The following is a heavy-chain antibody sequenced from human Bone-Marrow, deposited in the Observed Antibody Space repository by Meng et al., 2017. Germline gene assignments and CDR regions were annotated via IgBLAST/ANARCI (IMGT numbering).Heavy chain of an antibody. J-gene: IGHJ4*02. V-gene: IGHV1-2*06. D-gene: IGHD6-13*01. CDR1: GYNFPDYY. CDR2: IDPKNGDT. Sequence: QAEPGQAGAEVKKPGASVKVYCKPSGYNFPDYYIHWVRQAPGQGLEWMGRIDPKNGDTHYAQKFQGRVTMTGDTSISTAYMDLSGLRSDDTAVYYCARDEDISAAGKLFGDYWGQGTLVTVSS. CDR3: ARDEDISAAGKLFGDY.